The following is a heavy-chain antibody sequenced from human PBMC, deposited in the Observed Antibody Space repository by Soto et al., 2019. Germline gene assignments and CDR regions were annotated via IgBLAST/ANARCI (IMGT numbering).Heavy chain of an antibody. CDR3: ARGGGRGGDYVRD. CDR1: GGSISSGGYY. D-gene: IGHD4-17*01. J-gene: IGHJ4*02. V-gene: IGHV4-31*03. CDR2: MYYSGST. Sequence: QVQLQESGPGLVKPSQTLSLTCTVSGGSISSGGYYWSWIRQHPGKGLEWIGYMYYSGSTYYNPSLTSRVTRSVDTSKNQFSLRLSSVTAADTAVYYCARGGGRGGDYVRDWGQGTLVTVSS.